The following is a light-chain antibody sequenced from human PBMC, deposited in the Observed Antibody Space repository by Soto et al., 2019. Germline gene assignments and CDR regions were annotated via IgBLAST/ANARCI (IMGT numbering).Light chain of an antibody. CDR2: ANN. CDR1: RSNIGAGYD. J-gene: IGLJ3*02. CDR3: HSYDSNLSGSL. V-gene: IGLV1-40*01. Sequence: QSVLTQPPSVSGAPGQRVTISCAGSRSNIGAGYDVHWYQQLPGAAPRLLIYANNNRPSGVPDRFSGSNSGTSASLAITGLKAEDEADYYCHSYDSNLSGSLFCGGTTLTVL.